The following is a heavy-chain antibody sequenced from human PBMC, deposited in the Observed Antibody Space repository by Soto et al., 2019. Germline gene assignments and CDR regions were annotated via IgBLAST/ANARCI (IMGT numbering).Heavy chain of an antibody. D-gene: IGHD3-9*01. V-gene: IGHV4-4*02. CDR1: GGSISSSNW. CDR2: IYHSGST. Sequence: SEILSLTCAVSGGSISSSNWWSWVRQPPGKGREWIGEIYHSGSTNYNPSLKGRVTSSVEKSKNQFSLKLSSVTAADTAVYYCARDRGHDILTGYYNSYYYYGMDVWGQGTTVTVSS. J-gene: IGHJ6*02. CDR3: ARDRGHDILTGYYNSYYYYGMDV.